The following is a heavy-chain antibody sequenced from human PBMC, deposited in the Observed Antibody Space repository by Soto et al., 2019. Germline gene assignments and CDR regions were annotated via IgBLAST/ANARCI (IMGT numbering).Heavy chain of an antibody. J-gene: IGHJ4*02. Sequence: GGSLRLSCAASGFTVSSNYMSWVRQAPGKGLEWVSVIYSGGSTYYADSVKGRFTISRDNSKNTLYLQMNSLRAEDTAVYYCARSGYDSSGYYVTLDYWGQGTLVTVSS. CDR1: GFTVSSNY. CDR2: IYSGGST. D-gene: IGHD3-22*01. CDR3: ARSGYDSSGYYVTLDY. V-gene: IGHV3-53*01.